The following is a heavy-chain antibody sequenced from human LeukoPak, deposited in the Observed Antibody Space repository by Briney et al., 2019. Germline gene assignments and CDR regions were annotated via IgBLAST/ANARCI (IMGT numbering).Heavy chain of an antibody. D-gene: IGHD6-19*01. J-gene: IGHJ4*02. Sequence: GGSLRLSCAASGFTFSSYGMTWVRQAPGKGLEWVAVIASDGGAKVYADFVKGRFTLSRDNSKNTVFLQMNSLSVEDTAVYYCAREAAWGQWYFDLWGQGAPVTVSS. CDR2: IASDGGAK. V-gene: IGHV3-30*03. CDR1: GFTFSSYG. CDR3: AREAAWGQWYFDL.